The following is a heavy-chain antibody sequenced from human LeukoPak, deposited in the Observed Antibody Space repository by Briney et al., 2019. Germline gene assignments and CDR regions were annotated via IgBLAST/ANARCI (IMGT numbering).Heavy chain of an antibody. CDR2: ISKDGRKN. CDR3: ARDLLDYGTAYYDVGIFDS. D-gene: IGHD3-16*01. J-gene: IGHJ4*02. CDR1: GFSFSTSG. V-gene: IGHV3-30*04. Sequence: GRSLRLSCEASGFSFSTSGVHWVRQAPGKGLEWMAVISKDGRKNHYADSVKGRFTISRDNSKSTLFLQMNSLRPEDTGIYYCARDLLDYGTAYYDVGIFDSWGQGTRVTVSS.